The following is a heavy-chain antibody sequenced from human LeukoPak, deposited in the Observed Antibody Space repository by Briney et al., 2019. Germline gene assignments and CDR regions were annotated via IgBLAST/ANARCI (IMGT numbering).Heavy chain of an antibody. Sequence: PSETLSLTCTVSGGSISSGGYYWSWIRQPPGKGLEWIGYIYHSGSTYYNPSLKSRVTISVGRSKNQFSLKLSSVTAADTAVYYCARDHPSSGSYYGVVGYWGQGTLVTVSS. J-gene: IGHJ4*02. V-gene: IGHV4-30-2*01. CDR2: IYHSGST. CDR3: ARDHPSSGSYYGVVGY. D-gene: IGHD1-26*01. CDR1: GGSISSGGYY.